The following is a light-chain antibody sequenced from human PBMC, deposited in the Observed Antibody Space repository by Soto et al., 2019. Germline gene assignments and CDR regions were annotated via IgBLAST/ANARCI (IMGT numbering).Light chain of an antibody. CDR1: QSVSSN. Sequence: EIVMTQSPATLSVSPGERATLSCRASQSVSSNLAWYKQKPGQAPRPLIYGASTRATGITARFSGSGSGTEFTLTISSLQSEDCAVYYCQQYNNWPLYTFGQGTKLEIK. CDR3: QQYNNWPLYT. V-gene: IGKV3-15*01. J-gene: IGKJ2*01. CDR2: GAS.